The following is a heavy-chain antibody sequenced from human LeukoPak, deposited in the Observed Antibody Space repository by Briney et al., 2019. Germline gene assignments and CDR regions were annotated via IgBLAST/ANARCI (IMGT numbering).Heavy chain of an antibody. V-gene: IGHV3-7*01. CDR2: INQDGREK. CDR3: ARGGKLHPQSPY. Sequence: GGSLRLSCAASGFTFSTYWMSWVRQAPGKGLGWVANINQDGREKYYADSVKGRFTISRDNGKNSLYLQMNSLGAEDTAVYYCARGGKLHPQSPYWGQGTLVTVSS. J-gene: IGHJ4*02. D-gene: IGHD3-16*01. CDR1: GFTFSTYW.